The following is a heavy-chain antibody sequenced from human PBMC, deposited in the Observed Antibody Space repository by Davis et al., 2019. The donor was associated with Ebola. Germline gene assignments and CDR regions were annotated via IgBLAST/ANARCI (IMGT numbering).Heavy chain of an antibody. J-gene: IGHJ4*02. CDR1: GGSISSSSSY. V-gene: IGHV4-39*07. Sequence: SETLSFTCTVSGGSISSSSSYWGWIRQPPGKGLEWIGSLYYSGSTNYNPSLKSRVTISVDTSKNQFSLKLSSVTAADTAVYYCAGDYYDSSGYYGSLDYWGQGTLVTVSS. CDR2: LYYSGST. D-gene: IGHD3-22*01. CDR3: AGDYYDSSGYYGSLDY.